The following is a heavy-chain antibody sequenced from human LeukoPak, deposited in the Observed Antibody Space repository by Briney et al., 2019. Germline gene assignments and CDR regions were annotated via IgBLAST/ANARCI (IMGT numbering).Heavy chain of an antibody. J-gene: IGHJ6*04. CDR3: ARERVVYYYYYGMDV. Sequence: PGRSLRLSCAASGFTFSSYAMHWVRQAPGKGLEWVAVISYDGSNKYYADSVKGRFTISRDNSKNMLYLQMNSLRAEDTAVYYCARERVVYYYYYGMDVWGKGTTVTVSS. CDR1: GFTFSSYA. V-gene: IGHV3-30*04. CDR2: ISYDGSNK.